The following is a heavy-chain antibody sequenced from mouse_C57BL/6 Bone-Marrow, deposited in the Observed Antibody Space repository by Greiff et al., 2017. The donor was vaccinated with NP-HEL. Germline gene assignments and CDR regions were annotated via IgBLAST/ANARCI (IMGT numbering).Heavy chain of an antibody. CDR1: GFSLSTFGMG. J-gene: IGHJ2*01. V-gene: IGHV8-8*01. CDR3: ARMTDGPYYFDY. CDR2: IWWDDDK. D-gene: IGHD1-1*01. Sequence: QVTLKESGPGILQPSQTLSLTCSFSGFSLSTFGMGVGWIRQPSGKGLQWLAHIWWDDDKYYNPALKSRLTISKDTSKNQVFLKSANVDTADTATYYCARMTDGPYYFDYWGQGTTLTVSS.